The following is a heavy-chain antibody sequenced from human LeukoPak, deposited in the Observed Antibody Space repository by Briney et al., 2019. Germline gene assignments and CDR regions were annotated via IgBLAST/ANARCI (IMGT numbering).Heavy chain of an antibody. D-gene: IGHD3-16*01. Sequence: PGGSLSLSCAASGFTFSTYWWLWLRRAPGKGLVWVSQINTDGSVTTYADSVKGRFTISRDNAKNTLYLQMNSLRAEDTAVYYCARWTYASDGSGYWGQGTLVTVSS. J-gene: IGHJ4*02. CDR3: ARWTYASDGSGY. V-gene: IGHV3-74*01. CDR2: INTDGSVT. CDR1: GFTFSTYW.